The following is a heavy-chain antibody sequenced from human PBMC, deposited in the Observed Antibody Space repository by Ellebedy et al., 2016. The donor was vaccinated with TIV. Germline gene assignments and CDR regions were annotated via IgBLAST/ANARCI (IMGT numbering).Heavy chain of an antibody. Sequence: GESLKISXAASGFTFSSYWMHWVRQAPGKGLVWVSRINSDGSSTSYADSVKGRFTISRDNAKNTLYLQMNSLRAEDTAVYYCAKDSSAVVAATHTAFDIWGQGTMVTVSS. J-gene: IGHJ3*02. CDR1: GFTFSSYW. V-gene: IGHV3-74*01. CDR2: INSDGSST. D-gene: IGHD2-15*01. CDR3: AKDSSAVVAATHTAFDI.